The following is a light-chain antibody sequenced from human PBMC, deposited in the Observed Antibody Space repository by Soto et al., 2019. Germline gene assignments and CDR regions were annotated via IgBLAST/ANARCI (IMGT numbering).Light chain of an antibody. CDR3: QQRSNWPPEVT. Sequence: EIVLTQSPATLSLSPGERATLSCRASQSVSSYLAWYQQKPGQAPRLLIYDASNRATGIPARCRGSGSGTDFTLTISSLEPEDFAVYYCQQRSNWPPEVTFGPGTKVDIK. CDR2: DAS. J-gene: IGKJ3*01. V-gene: IGKV3-11*01. CDR1: QSVSSY.